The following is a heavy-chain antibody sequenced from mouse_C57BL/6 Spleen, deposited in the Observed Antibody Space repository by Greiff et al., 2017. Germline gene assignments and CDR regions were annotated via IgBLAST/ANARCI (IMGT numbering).Heavy chain of an antibody. CDR3: ASLHYYGSSYGFAY. CDR1: GFTFTDYY. V-gene: IGHV7-3*01. J-gene: IGHJ3*01. D-gene: IGHD1-1*01. CDR2: IRNKANGYTT. Sequence: EVMLVESGGGLVQPGGSLSLSCAASGFTFTDYYMSWVRQPPGKALEWLGFIRNKANGYTTEYSASVKGRFTISRDNSQSILYLQMNALRAEDSATYYCASLHYYGSSYGFAYWGQGTLVTVSA.